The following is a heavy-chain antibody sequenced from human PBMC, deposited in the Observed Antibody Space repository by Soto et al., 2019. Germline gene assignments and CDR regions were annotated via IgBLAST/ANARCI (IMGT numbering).Heavy chain of an antibody. Sequence: PGGSLRLSCAASGFTFSSYDMHWVRQAPGKGLEWVAIISYDGSNKYYADSVKGRFTISRDNSKNTLYLQMNSLKPEDTAVYYCAKGPDSSGYYLWGQGALVTVSS. CDR2: ISYDGSNK. D-gene: IGHD3-22*01. J-gene: IGHJ4*02. CDR3: AKGPDSSGYYL. V-gene: IGHV3-30*18. CDR1: GFTFSSYD.